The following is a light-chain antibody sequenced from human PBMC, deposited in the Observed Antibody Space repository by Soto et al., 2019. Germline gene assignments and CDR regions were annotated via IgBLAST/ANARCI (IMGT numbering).Light chain of an antibody. CDR1: QTISSW. CDR3: QQYHSYPWT. J-gene: IGKJ1*01. Sequence: DIQMTQSPSTLSSSIGDRVTITCRASQTISSWLAWYQQKPGKAPKLLIYEAFYLESGVPSRFSGSGSGTEFTLTIFGLQPDDFATYYCQQYHSYPWTFGQGTKVAIK. CDR2: EAF. V-gene: IGKV1-5*03.